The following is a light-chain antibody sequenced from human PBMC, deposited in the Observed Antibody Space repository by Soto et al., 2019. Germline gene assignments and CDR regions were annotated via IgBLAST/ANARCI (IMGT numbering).Light chain of an antibody. CDR1: QSISSW. CDR2: KAS. J-gene: IGKJ1*01. CDR3: QQYDIASWT. V-gene: IGKV1-5*03. Sequence: DIPMTQSPSTLSASVGDRVIITCRASQSISSWLAWYQQKPGKAPNLLIYKASTLKSGVPSRFSGSGSGTEFTLTISSLQPDDFATYYCQQYDIASWTFGQGTKVEIK.